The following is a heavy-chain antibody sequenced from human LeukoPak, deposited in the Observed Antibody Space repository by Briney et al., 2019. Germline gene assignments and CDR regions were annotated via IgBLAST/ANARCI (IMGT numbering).Heavy chain of an antibody. D-gene: IGHD6-6*01. Sequence: GGSLRLSCAASGFTISDHYMSWIRQAPGKGLEWVSYISNSGRTIYYADSVKGRFTISRGNAENSLYLQMNSLRAEDTAVYYCARVIATRPHYHYYMDVWGKGTTVTVSS. V-gene: IGHV3-11*04. CDR1: GFTISDHY. CDR3: ARVIATRPHYHYYMDV. CDR2: ISNSGRTI. J-gene: IGHJ6*03.